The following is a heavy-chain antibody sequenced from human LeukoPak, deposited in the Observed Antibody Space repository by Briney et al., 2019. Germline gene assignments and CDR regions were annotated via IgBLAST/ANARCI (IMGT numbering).Heavy chain of an antibody. J-gene: IGHJ5*02. Sequence: ASVKVSCMASGYTFTGYYMHWVRQAPGQGLEWMGWINPNSGGTNYAQKFQGRVTMTRDTSISTAYMELSRLRSDDTAVYYCARGGELLRSSWFDPWGQGTLVTVSS. CDR2: INPNSGGT. D-gene: IGHD1-26*01. CDR1: GYTFTGYY. CDR3: ARGGELLRSSWFDP. V-gene: IGHV1-2*02.